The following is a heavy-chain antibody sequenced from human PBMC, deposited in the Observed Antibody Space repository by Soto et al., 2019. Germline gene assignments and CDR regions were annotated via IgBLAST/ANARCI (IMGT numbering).Heavy chain of an antibody. Sequence: SETLSLTCTVSGCSISSYYWSLIRQPPGKGLEWIGYIYYSGSTNYNPSLKSRVTISVDTSKNQFSLKLSSVTAADTTVYYCARDIRFPLPSHWGQGTLVTVSS. CDR3: ARDIRFPLPSH. D-gene: IGHD3-3*01. CDR2: IYYSGST. V-gene: IGHV4-59*01. J-gene: IGHJ4*02. CDR1: GCSISSYY.